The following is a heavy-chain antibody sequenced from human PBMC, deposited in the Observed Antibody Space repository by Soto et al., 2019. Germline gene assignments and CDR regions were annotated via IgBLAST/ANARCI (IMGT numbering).Heavy chain of an antibody. V-gene: IGHV3-23*01. CDR3: AKFFVETGSNSGWPWSFHY. Sequence: EVPLLESGGGLVQPGRSLRLSCAASGFTFSNYAMRWVRQAPGQGLDWVSAISGSGGTTYYADSVKGRFTISRDNSKNTLFLQMNSLRAEDAAVYYCAKFFVETGSNSGWPWSFHYWGQGTLVTVSS. D-gene: IGHD6-25*01. J-gene: IGHJ4*02. CDR1: GFTFSNYA. CDR2: ISGSGGTT.